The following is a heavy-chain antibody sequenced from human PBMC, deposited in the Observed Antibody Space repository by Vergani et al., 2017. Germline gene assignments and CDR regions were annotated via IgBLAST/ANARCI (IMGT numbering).Heavy chain of an antibody. CDR2: ISYDGSKT. Sequence: QVQLVESGGGVVQPGTSLRLSCEASGFKFSQFGMHWVRQGPGKGLEWVAFISYDGSKTQYADSEKGRVTISRDNSKNTLLLEMNSLRTEDTATYFCAKGLGITLTAVWGGLDSWGPGTVVLVSS. J-gene: IGHJ4*02. D-gene: IGHD3-16*01. V-gene: IGHV3-33*05. CDR3: AKGLGITLTAVWGGLDS. CDR1: GFKFSQFG.